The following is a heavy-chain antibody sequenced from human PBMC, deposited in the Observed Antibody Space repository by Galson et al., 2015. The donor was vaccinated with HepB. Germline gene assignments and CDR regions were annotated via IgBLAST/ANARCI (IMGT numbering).Heavy chain of an antibody. V-gene: IGHV3-53*04. CDR3: AREKRDYDILTGYSPAHAFDI. J-gene: IGHJ3*02. CDR2: IYSGGST. D-gene: IGHD3-9*01. CDR1: GFTVSSNY. Sequence: SLRLSCAASGFTVSSNYMSWVRQAPGKGLEWVSVIYSGGSTYYADSVKGRFTISRHNSKNTLYLQMNSLRAEDTAVYYCAREKRDYDILTGYSPAHAFDIWGQGTMVTVSS.